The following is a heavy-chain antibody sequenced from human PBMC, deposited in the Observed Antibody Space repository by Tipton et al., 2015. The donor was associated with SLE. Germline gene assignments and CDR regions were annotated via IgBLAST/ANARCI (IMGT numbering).Heavy chain of an antibody. CDR3: ARKYSSCLYYFDY. D-gene: IGHD6-19*01. Sequence: SLRLSCAASGFTFSTYNMSWVRQAPGKGLEWVSSISSSSSYIYYADSVKGRFTISRDNAKNSLYLQMNSLRAEDTAVYYCARKYSSCLYYFDYWGQGTLVTVSS. CDR1: GFTFSTYN. J-gene: IGHJ4*02. V-gene: IGHV3-21*03. CDR2: ISSSSSYI.